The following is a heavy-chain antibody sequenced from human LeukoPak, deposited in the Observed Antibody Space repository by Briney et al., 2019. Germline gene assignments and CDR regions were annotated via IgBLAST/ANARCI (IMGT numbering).Heavy chain of an antibody. CDR1: GGSISSYY. V-gene: IGHV4-59*01. D-gene: IGHD6-13*01. CDR2: IYYSGST. CDR3: ARVGAAAGTGNWFDP. J-gene: IGHJ5*02. Sequence: SETLSLTCTVSGGSISSYYWSWIRQPPGKGLEWIGYIYYSGSTNYNPSLKSRVTISVDTSKNQFSLKLSSVTAADTAVYYRARVGAAAGTGNWFDPWGQGTLVTVSS.